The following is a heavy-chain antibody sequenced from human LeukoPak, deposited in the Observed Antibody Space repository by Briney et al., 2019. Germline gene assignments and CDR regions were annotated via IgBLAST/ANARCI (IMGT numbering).Heavy chain of an antibody. CDR3: ARDRNQNSPRFDY. J-gene: IGHJ4*02. D-gene: IGHD1-14*01. V-gene: IGHV1-2*02. CDR1: GYTLTGYY. Sequence: VASVKVSCKASGYTLTGYYMHWVRQAPGQGLEWMGWINPNSGGTNYAQKFQGRVTMTRDTSISTAYMELSRLRSDDTAVYYCARDRNQNSPRFDYWGQGTLVTVSS. CDR2: INPNSGGT.